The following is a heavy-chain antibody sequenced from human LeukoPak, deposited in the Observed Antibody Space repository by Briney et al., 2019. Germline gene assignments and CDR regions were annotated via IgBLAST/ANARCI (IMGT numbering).Heavy chain of an antibody. CDR3: ATPFMYNWNYGGVFDY. CDR2: IIPILGIA. CDR1: GGTFSSYA. J-gene: IGHJ4*02. D-gene: IGHD1-7*01. V-gene: IGHV1-69*04. Sequence: ASVKVSCKASGGTFSSYAISWVRQAPGQGLEWMGRIIPILGIANYAQKFQGRVTITADKSTSTAYMELSSLRSEDTAVYYCATPFMYNWNYGGVFDYWGQGTLVTVSS.